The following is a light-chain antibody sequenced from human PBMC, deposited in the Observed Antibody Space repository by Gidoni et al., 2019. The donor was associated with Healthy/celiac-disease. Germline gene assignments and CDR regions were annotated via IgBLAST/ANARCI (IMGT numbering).Light chain of an antibody. CDR2: WAS. V-gene: IGKV4-1*01. J-gene: IGKJ1*01. CDR1: QSVLYSSNNKNY. CDR3: QQYYSTPPT. Sequence: DIVMTQSPDSLSVSLGERATINCKSSQSVLYSSNNKNYLALYQQKPGQPPKLLIYWASTRGSGVPDRFSGSGSGTDFTLTISSLQAEDVAVYYCQQYYSTPPTFGQGTKVEIK.